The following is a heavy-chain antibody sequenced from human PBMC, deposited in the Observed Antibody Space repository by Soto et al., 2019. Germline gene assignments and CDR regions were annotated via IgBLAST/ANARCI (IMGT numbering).Heavy chain of an antibody. CDR3: VRWNGFGDH. V-gene: IGHV3-23*01. J-gene: IGHJ4*02. CDR2: FSGGGGGT. CDR1: GFTLSDYG. D-gene: IGHD1-1*01. Sequence: EVQRLDSGGGLVQPGGSLRLSCAVSGFTLSDYGVTWVRQAPGKGLEWVSGFSGGGGGTFYADYVKGGFTISRDDSKNTAYLQMNGLGVEDPAVYYCVRWNGFGDHWGQGTLVTVSS.